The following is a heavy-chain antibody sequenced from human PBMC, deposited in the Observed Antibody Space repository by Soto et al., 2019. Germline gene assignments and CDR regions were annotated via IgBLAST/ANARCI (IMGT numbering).Heavy chain of an antibody. V-gene: IGHV1-8*01. CDR2: INPNSGNI. CDR1: GDTFTTYD. D-gene: IGHD3-10*01. CDR3: ARGRASGSCYLLDY. Sequence: ASVKVSCKASGDTFTTYDINWVRQATGHGLEWMGWINPNSGNIGYAQRFQGRVTMTRDTAIRTAYMEVSSLRSDDTAVYYCARGRASGSCYLLDYWGQGTLVTVSS. J-gene: IGHJ4*02.